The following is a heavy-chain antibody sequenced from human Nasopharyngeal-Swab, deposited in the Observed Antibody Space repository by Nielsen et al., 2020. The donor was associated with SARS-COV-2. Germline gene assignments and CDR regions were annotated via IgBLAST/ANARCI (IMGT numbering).Heavy chain of an antibody. CDR3: ERDLGYSYGPYYGMDV. CDR2: ISSSGSTI. CDR1: GFTFSDYY. D-gene: IGHD5-18*01. Sequence: GESLKISCAASGFTFSDYYMSWIRQAPGKGLEWVSYISSSGSTIYYADSVKGRFTISRDNAKNSLYLQMNSLRAEDTAVYYCERDLGYSYGPYYGMDVWGQGTTVTVSS. J-gene: IGHJ6*02. V-gene: IGHV3-11*04.